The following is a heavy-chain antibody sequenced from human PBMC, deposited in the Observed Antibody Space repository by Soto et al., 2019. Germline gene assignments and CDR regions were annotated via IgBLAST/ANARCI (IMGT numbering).Heavy chain of an antibody. D-gene: IGHD2-15*01. CDR3: ARDVAPVVVAATQLDY. CDR1: GFTFSSYG. Sequence: SGGSLRLSCAASGFTFSSYGMHRVRQAPGKGLEWVAVIWYDGSNKYYADSVKGRFTISRDNSKNTLYLQMNSLRAEDTAVYYCARDVAPVVVAATQLDYWGQGTLVTVSS. J-gene: IGHJ4*02. CDR2: IWYDGSNK. V-gene: IGHV3-33*01.